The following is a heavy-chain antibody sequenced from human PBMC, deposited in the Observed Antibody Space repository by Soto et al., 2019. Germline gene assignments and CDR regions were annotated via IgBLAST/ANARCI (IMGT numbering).Heavy chain of an antibody. V-gene: IGHV1-69*13. J-gene: IGHJ4*02. CDR2: IIPIFGTA. Sequence: SVKVSCKASGGTFSSYAISWVRQAPGQGLEWMGGIIPIFGTANYAQKFQGRVTITADESTSTAYMELSSLRSEDTAVYYCASAPSPGTQLWFGDYWGQGTLVTVSS. CDR1: GGTFSSYA. D-gene: IGHD5-18*01. CDR3: ASAPSPGTQLWFGDY.